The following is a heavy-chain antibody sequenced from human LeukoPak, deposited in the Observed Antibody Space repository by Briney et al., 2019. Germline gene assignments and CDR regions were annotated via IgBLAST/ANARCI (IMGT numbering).Heavy chain of an antibody. CDR3: ATAGYDFWSGYSTYYYMDV. J-gene: IGHJ6*03. CDR2: ISHSGST. D-gene: IGHD3-3*01. CDR1: GGSFSGYY. Sequence: SETLSLTCAVYGGSFSGYYWSWIRQPPGKGLEWIGEISHSGSTNYNPSLKSRVTISVDTSKNQFSLKLSSVTAADTAVYYCATAGYDFWSGYSTYYYMDVWGKGTTVTVSS. V-gene: IGHV4-34*01.